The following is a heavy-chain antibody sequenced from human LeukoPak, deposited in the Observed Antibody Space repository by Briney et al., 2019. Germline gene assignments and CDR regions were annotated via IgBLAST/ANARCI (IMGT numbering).Heavy chain of an antibody. V-gene: IGHV4-39*01. CDR3: YYYDSSGYYYY. CDR2: IYYSGST. J-gene: IGHJ4*02. CDR1: GGSISSSSYY. Sequence: SETLSLTCTVSGGSISSSSYYWGWIRQPPGKGLEWIGSIYYSGSTYYNPSLKSRVTISVDTSKNQFSLKLSSVTAADTAVYWAYYYDSSGYYYYWGQGTLVTVSS. D-gene: IGHD3-22*01.